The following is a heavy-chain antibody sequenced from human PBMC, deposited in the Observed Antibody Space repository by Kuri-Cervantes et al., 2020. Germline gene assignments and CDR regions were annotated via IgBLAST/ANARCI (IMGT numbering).Heavy chain of an antibody. J-gene: IGHJ6*03. CDR2: IIPIFGTA. CDR1: GGTFSSYA. V-gene: IGHV1-69*06. Sequence: KVSCKSSGGTFSSYAISWVRQAPGQGLEWMGGIIPIFGTANYAQKFQGRVTITADKSTSTAYMELSSLRSEDTAVYYCARSATIVVVTAEYYMDVWGKGTTVTVSS. CDR3: ARSATIVVVTAEYYMDV. D-gene: IGHD2-21*02.